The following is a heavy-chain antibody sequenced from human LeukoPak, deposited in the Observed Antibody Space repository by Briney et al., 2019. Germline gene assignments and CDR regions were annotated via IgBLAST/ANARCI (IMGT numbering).Heavy chain of an antibody. CDR1: GFNVSNNH. CDR2: TFISGNT. J-gene: IGHJ4*02. CDR3: AGGGGVGAKY. Sequence: GGSLSLSCAPSGFNVSNNHMSWVRQAPGKGLEWVSVTFISGNTYYADSVKGRFTISRDNSNNTLYLQMNSPRAEDTAVYYCAGGGGVGAKYWGQGPLVTVSS. V-gene: IGHV3-53*01. D-gene: IGHD1-26*01.